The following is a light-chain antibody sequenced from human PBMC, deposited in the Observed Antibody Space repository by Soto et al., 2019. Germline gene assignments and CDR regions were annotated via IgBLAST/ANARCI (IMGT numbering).Light chain of an antibody. J-gene: IGKJ1*01. CDR1: QSVSWW. CDR2: DAS. V-gene: IGKV1-5*01. Sequence: DIQMTQSPSTLSASVGHRLTITCRASQSVSWWLAWYQQKPGKAPKLLIYDASTLESGVPLRFSGRGSGTEFTLTISSLQPDDVATYYCQQYNNFRWTFGQGTKVEIK. CDR3: QQYNNFRWT.